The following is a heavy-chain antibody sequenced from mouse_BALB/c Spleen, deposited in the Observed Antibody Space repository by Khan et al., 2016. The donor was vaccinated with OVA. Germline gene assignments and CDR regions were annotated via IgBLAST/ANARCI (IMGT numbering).Heavy chain of an antibody. CDR2: ISYSGNT. Sequence: VQLKQSGPGLVKPSQSLSLTCTVTGYSITTDYAWNWIRQFPGNKLEWMGYISYSGNTKYNPSLKSRISITRDTSKNQFFLQLKSVTTEDTARYYCARVYGGDFDYWGQGTTLTVSP. CDR3: ARVYGGDFDY. V-gene: IGHV3-2*02. D-gene: IGHD1-1*01. J-gene: IGHJ2*01. CDR1: GYSITTDYA.